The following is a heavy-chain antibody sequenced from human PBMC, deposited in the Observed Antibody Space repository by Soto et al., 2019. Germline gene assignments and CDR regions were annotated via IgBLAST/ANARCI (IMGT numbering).Heavy chain of an antibody. CDR2: ISRDGSVR. CDR1: GFTFSNYG. V-gene: IGHV3-30*18. J-gene: IGHJ4*02. CDR3: AKEYCGGHCSSDYFDY. Sequence: QVQLVESGGGVVQPGRSLRLSCAASGFTFSNYGIHWVRQAPGNGLEWVAVISRDGSVRYYADSVKGRFTISRDNSTNTLYLQVNNLRAEDTAVYYCAKEYCGGHCSSDYFDYWGQGTLVTVSS. D-gene: IGHD2-21*01.